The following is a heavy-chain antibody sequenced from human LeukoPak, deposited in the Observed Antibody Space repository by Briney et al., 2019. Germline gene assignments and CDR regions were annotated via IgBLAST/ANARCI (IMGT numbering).Heavy chain of an antibody. D-gene: IGHD2-15*01. CDR2: IENDGSIK. Sequence: GGSLRLSCAASGFTFSRHGMHWVRQAPGKGLEWMAFIENDGSIKNLADSVKGRFTISRDNSKNTLYLQMNSLRAEDTAVYYCAKDETRGGKLLGCYMDVWGKGTTVTVSS. J-gene: IGHJ6*03. CDR3: AKDETRGGKLLGCYMDV. V-gene: IGHV3-30*02. CDR1: GFTFSRHG.